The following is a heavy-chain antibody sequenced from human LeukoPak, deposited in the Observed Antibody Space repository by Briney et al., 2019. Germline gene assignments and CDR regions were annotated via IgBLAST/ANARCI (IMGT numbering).Heavy chain of an antibody. CDR1: GFTFSSYS. J-gene: IGHJ5*02. D-gene: IGHD4-11*01. CDR2: ISSSSSYI. V-gene: IGHV3-21*01. Sequence: GGSLRLSCAASGFTFSSYSMNWVRQAPGKGLEWVSSISSSSSYIYYADSVKGRFTISRDNAKNSLYLQMNSLRAEDTAVYYCARDLIRDCSNYPKKNWFDPWGQGTLVTVSS. CDR3: ARDLIRDCSNYPKKNWFDP.